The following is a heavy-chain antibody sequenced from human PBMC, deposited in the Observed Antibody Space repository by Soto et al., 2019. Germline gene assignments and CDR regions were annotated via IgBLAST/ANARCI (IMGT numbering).Heavy chain of an antibody. CDR2: IYHTGSA. D-gene: IGHD4-17*01. J-gene: IGHJ5*02. CDR1: GGSISSSSYY. Sequence: SETLSLTCTVSGGSISSSSYYWGWIRQPPGKGLEWIGNIYHTGSAYYNPSLKSRLTISADMSKNQYSLKLCSVTAADTAVYYCARGSKSTGRQFKTGYWFDPWGQGTLVTVSS. V-gene: IGHV4-39*01. CDR3: ARGSKSTGRQFKTGYWFDP.